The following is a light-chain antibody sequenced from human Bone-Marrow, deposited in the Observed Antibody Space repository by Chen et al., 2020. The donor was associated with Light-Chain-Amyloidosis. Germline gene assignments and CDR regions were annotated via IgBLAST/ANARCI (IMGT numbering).Light chain of an antibody. Sequence: QSVLTQPPSVSGAPGQRVTISCTGSSSNIGAGYDVHWYQQLPGTAPKLLIYGNSNRPSGVPDRFSGSKSDTSASLAITGLQAEDEADYYCQSYDSSLGYVFGTGTKVTVL. V-gene: IGLV1-40*01. CDR3: QSYDSSLGYV. CDR2: GNS. J-gene: IGLJ1*01. CDR1: SSNIGAGYD.